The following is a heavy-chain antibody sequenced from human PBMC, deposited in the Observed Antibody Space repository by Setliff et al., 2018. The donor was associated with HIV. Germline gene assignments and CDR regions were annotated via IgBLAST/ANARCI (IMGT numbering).Heavy chain of an antibody. J-gene: IGHJ4*02. CDR3: ARDKGYY. Sequence: PSETLSLTCTVSSDSIRFYYWTWIRQPPGKGLEWIGNVYYTGGTNYNPSLKSRITISVDTSNNQFSLRLSSVTAADTAVYYCARDKGYYWGQGTLVTVSS. V-gene: IGHV4-59*12. CDR1: SDSIRFYY. CDR2: VYYTGGT.